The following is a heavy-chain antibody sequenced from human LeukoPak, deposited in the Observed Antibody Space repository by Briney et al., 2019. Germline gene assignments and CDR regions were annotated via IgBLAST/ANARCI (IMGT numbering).Heavy chain of an antibody. CDR2: MNPNSGNT. J-gene: IGHJ4*02. CDR3: ARDRKSPYDSSGYYYRPFDY. D-gene: IGHD3-22*01. CDR1: GYTFTSYD. Sequence: ASVKVSCKASGYTFTSYDINWVRQATGQGLEWMGWMNPNSGNTGYAQKFQGRVTMTRNTSISTAYMELSSLRSEDTAVYYCARDRKSPYDSSGYYYRPFDYWGQGTLVTVSS. V-gene: IGHV1-8*01.